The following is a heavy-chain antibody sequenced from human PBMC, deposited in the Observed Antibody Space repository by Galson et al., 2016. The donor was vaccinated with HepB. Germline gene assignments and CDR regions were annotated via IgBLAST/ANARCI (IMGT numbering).Heavy chain of an antibody. Sequence: SLRLSCAASGFTFSSYVLHWVRQAPGKGLEWVAVISYDGSKKYYADSVKGRFTISRDNSKNTLYLQMNSLRAEDTAVYYCATDRVYASSWWGEIDYWGQGTLLTVSP. CDR2: ISYDGSKK. J-gene: IGHJ4*02. D-gene: IGHD6-13*01. CDR3: ATDRVYASSWWGEIDY. CDR1: GFTFSSYV. V-gene: IGHV3-30-3*01.